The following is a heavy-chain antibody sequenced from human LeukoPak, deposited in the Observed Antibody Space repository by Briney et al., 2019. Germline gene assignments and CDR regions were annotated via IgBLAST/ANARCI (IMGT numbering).Heavy chain of an antibody. V-gene: IGHV1-8*01. CDR3: ARARLWGIIAAARPRFDP. J-gene: IGHJ5*02. D-gene: IGHD6-13*01. CDR2: MNPNSGNT. Sequence: ASVKVSCKASGYTFTSYDINWVRQATGQGLEWMGWMNPNSGNTGYARKFQGRVTMTRNTSISTAYMELSSLRSEDTAVYYCARARLWGIIAAARPRFDPWGQGTLVTVSS. CDR1: GYTFTSYD.